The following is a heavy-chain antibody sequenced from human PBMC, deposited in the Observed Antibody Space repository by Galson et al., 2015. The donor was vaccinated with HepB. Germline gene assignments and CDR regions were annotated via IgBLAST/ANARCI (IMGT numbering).Heavy chain of an antibody. CDR3: ATGRGARPPYFDY. J-gene: IGHJ4*02. CDR2: FDPEDGET. V-gene: IGHV1-24*01. D-gene: IGHD1-26*01. CDR1: GSTLTELS. Sequence: SVKVSCKVSGSTLTELSMHWVRQAPGKGLEWMGGFDPEDGETIYAQKFQGRVTMTEDTSTDTAYMELSSLRSEDTAVYYCATGRGARPPYFDYWGQGTLVTVSS.